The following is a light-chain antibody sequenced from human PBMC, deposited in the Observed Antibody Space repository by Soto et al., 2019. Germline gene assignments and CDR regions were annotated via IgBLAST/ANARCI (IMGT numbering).Light chain of an antibody. Sequence: EIVLTQSPGTLSLSPGERATLSCRASQSVSSSYLAWYQQKPGQAPRLLIYDASSRATGIPDRFSGSGSGTAFTLTISRLEPEDFAVYYCQQYGSSPRTFGQGTKVAIK. J-gene: IGKJ1*01. CDR2: DAS. CDR3: QQYGSSPRT. V-gene: IGKV3-20*01. CDR1: QSVSSSY.